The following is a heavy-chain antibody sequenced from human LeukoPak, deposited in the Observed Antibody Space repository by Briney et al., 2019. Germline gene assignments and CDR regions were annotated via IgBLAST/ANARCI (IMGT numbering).Heavy chain of an antibody. CDR2: IIPIFGTA. Sequence: ASVKVSCKASGGTFSSYAISWVRQAPGQGLEWMGGIIPIFGTANYAQKFQGRVTITADKSTSTAYMELSSLRSEDTAVYYCASFNICSGGSCYHPIDYWGQGTLVTVSS. CDR1: GGTFSSYA. CDR3: ASFNICSGGSCYHPIDY. J-gene: IGHJ4*02. V-gene: IGHV1-69*06. D-gene: IGHD2-15*01.